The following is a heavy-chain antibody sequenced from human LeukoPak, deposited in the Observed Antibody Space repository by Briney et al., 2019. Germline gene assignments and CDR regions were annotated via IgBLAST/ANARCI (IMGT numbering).Heavy chain of an antibody. D-gene: IGHD6-13*01. CDR1: GGSISGDY. V-gene: IGHV4-4*07. J-gene: IGHJ3*02. Sequence: PSETLSLTCIVSGGSISGDYWSWIRQPAGKGLEWIGRIYTSGSTNPNPSLKSRVTMSLDTSKNQFSLKLSSVTAADTAVYYCAREGIAAAEGTFDIWGQGTMVTVSS. CDR2: IYTSGST. CDR3: AREGIAAAEGTFDI.